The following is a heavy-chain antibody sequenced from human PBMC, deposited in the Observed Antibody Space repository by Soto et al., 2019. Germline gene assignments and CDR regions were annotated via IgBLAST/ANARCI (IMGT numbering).Heavy chain of an antibody. V-gene: IGHV4-34*01. Sequence: PSETLSLTCAVYGGSFSGYYWSWIRQPPGKGLEWIGEINHSGSTNYNPSLKSRVTISVDTSKNQFSLKLSSVTAADTAVYYCARGRATYYGSGSYFWFDPWGQRTLVTVSS. D-gene: IGHD3-10*01. CDR3: ARGRATYYGSGSYFWFDP. CDR1: GGSFSGYY. CDR2: INHSGST. J-gene: IGHJ5*02.